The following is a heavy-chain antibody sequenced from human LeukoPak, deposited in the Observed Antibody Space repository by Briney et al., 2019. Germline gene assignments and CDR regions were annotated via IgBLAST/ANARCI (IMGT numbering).Heavy chain of an antibody. CDR3: AHGAMYQLDY. D-gene: IGHD2-2*01. Sequence: GGSLRLSCAASGFTFSSYGMHWVRQAPGKGLEWVAFIHYDGNNKYYADSVKGRFTISRDNSRNTLFLQMNSLRAEDTAVYYCAHGAMYQLDYWGQGTLVTVSS. J-gene: IGHJ4*02. CDR1: GFTFSSYG. V-gene: IGHV3-30*02. CDR2: IHYDGNNK.